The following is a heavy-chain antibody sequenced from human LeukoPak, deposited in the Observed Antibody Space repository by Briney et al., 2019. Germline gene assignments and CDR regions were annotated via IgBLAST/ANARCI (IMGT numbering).Heavy chain of an antibody. CDR2: IYHCGST. D-gene: IGHD2-2*01. Sequence: SGTLSLTCAVSGGSISSSYWWSWIRQPPGKGLEWIGEIYHCGSTNYNLSLKSRVTISVDKSKNQFSLKLNSVTAADTAVYYCARDYCTSTTCPNWFDPWGQGTLVTVSS. CDR1: GGSISSSYW. V-gene: IGHV4-4*02. J-gene: IGHJ5*02. CDR3: ARDYCTSTTCPNWFDP.